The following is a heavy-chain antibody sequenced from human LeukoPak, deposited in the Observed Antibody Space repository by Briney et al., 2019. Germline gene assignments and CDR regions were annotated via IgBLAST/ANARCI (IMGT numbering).Heavy chain of an antibody. D-gene: IGHD2-2*03. J-gene: IGHJ4*02. CDR2: ISYDGSNK. CDR1: GFTFSSYA. Sequence: TGGSLRLSCAAFGFTFSSYAMHWVRQAPGEGLEWVVVISYDGSNKYYADSVKGRFTISRDNSKNTLFLQMNGLRGEDTAVYYCARDFGWISGLDYWGQGTLVTVSS. V-gene: IGHV3-30-3*01. CDR3: ARDFGWISGLDY.